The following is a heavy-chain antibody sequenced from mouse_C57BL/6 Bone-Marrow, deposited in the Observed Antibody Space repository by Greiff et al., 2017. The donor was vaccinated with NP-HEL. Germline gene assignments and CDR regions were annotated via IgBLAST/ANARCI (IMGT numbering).Heavy chain of an antibody. D-gene: IGHD3-2*02. CDR2: IDPSDSYT. CDR1: GYTFTSYW. V-gene: IGHV1-69*01. Sequence: VQLQQPGAELVMPGASVKLSCKASGYTFTSYWMHWVKQRPGQGLEWIGEIDPSDSYTNYNQKFKGKSTLTVDKSSSTAYMQLSSLTSEDSAVYYCATEAAQATSSLDYWAQGTTLTVSS. J-gene: IGHJ2*01. CDR3: ATEAAQATSSLDY.